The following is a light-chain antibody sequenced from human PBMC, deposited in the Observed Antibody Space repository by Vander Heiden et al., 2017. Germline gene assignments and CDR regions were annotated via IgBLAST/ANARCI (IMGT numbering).Light chain of an antibody. V-gene: IGLV1-44*01. CDR2: SNN. J-gene: IGLJ2*01. Sequence: QSVLPQPPSASGTPGQRVTISCSGSSSNIGSNTVNWYQQLPGTAPKLLIDSNNQRPSGVPDRFSGSKSGTSASLAISGLQSEDEADYYCAAWDDSLNGPDVVFGGGTKLTVL. CDR3: AAWDDSLNGPDVV. CDR1: SSNIGSNT.